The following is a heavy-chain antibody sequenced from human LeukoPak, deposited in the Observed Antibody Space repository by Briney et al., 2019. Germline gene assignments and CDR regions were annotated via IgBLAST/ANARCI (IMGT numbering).Heavy chain of an antibody. J-gene: IGHJ6*02. CDR1: GGTFSSYA. CDR3: AASPHNYYYGMDV. Sequence: SVKVSCKASGGTFSSYAISWVRQAPGQGLEWMGGIIPIFGTANYAQKFQGRVTITTDESTSTAYMELSSLRSEDTAVYYCAASPHNYYYGMDVWGQGTTVTVSS. V-gene: IGHV1-69*05. CDR2: IIPIFGTA.